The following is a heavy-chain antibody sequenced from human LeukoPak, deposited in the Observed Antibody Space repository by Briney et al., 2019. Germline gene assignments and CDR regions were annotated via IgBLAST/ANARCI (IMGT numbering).Heavy chain of an antibody. CDR2: ISGSGGST. D-gene: IGHD2-2*01. V-gene: IGHV3-23*01. CDR1: GFTSSSYG. Sequence: GGSLSLSCAASGFTSSSYGMSWVRQAPGKGLEWVSAISGSGGSTYYADSVKGRFTISRDNSKNTLYLQMNSLRAEDTAVYYCAKDLRYCSSTSCLYFDYWGQGTLVTVSS. CDR3: AKDLRYCSSTSCLYFDY. J-gene: IGHJ4*02.